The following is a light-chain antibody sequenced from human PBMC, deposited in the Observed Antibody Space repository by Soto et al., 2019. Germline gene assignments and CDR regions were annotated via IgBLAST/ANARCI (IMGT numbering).Light chain of an antibody. CDR3: QSYVTGLSGPVV. Sequence: QSVLTQPPSLSGAPGQTIIISCTGGGSNIGAGFDVHWYQQLPGTAPKLLIYGNTNRPSGVPDRFSGSKSGTSASLVITGLQAEYEADYYCQSYVTGLSGPVVFSGGTKVTVL. CDR1: GSNIGAGFD. CDR2: GNT. J-gene: IGLJ2*01. V-gene: IGLV1-40*01.